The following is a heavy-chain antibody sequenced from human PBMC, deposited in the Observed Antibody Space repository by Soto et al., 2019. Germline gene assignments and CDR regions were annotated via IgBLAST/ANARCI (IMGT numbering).Heavy chain of an antibody. D-gene: IGHD3-16*02. J-gene: IGHJ6*02. V-gene: IGHV1-24*01. CDR1: GYTLTELS. Sequence: QVQLVQSGAEVKKPGASVNVSCKVSGYTLTELSMHWVRQSPGQGLEWMGGFDPEDGETIYAQKFQGRVTMTEDTSTYPAYMELSSLRSEDTAVYYCATYRVVPHRYYYYGMDVWGQGTTVTVSS. CDR3: ATYRVVPHRYYYYGMDV. CDR2: FDPEDGET.